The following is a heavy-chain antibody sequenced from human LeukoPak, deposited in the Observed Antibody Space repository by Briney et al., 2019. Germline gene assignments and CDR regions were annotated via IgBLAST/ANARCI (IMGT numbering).Heavy chain of an antibody. CDR2: IIPIFGTA. J-gene: IGHJ5*02. V-gene: IGHV1-69*05. D-gene: IGHD6-19*01. CDR1: GGTFSSYA. Sequence: SVKVSFKASGGTFSSYAISWVRQAPGQGLEGMGGIIPIFGTANYAQKFQGRVTIPTDESTSTAYMELSSLRSEDTAVYYCAREPPQSSSGWYNWFDPWGQGTLVTVSS. CDR3: AREPPQSSSGWYNWFDP.